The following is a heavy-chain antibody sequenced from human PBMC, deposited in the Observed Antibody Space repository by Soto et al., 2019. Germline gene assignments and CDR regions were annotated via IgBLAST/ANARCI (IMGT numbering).Heavy chain of an antibody. CDR3: ARGGNVDTAMVAIFDY. D-gene: IGHD5-18*01. CDR1: GGSFSGYY. J-gene: IGHJ4*02. CDR2: INHSGST. Sequence: SETLSLTCAVYGGSFSGYYWSWIRQPPGKGLEWIGEINHSGSTNYNPSLKSRVTISVDTSKNQFSLKLSSVTAADTAVYYCARGGNVDTAMVAIFDYWGQGTLVTVSS. V-gene: IGHV4-34*01.